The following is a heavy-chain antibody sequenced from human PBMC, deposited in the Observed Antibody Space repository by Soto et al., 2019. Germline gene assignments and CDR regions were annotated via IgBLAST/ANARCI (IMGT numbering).Heavy chain of an antibody. CDR1: GESISSSSYY. CDR3: ARQRTTVVTQAYFDH. J-gene: IGHJ4*02. CDR2: IYYSGRT. Sequence: SETLSLTCIVSGESISSSSYYWCWIRQPRGKGLEWIGSIYYSGRTYYNPSFKSRVTISIDTSKNQFSLKLSSVTATDTAVYYCARQRTTVVTQAYFDHWGQGALVTVS. V-gene: IGHV4-39*01. D-gene: IGHD2-21*02.